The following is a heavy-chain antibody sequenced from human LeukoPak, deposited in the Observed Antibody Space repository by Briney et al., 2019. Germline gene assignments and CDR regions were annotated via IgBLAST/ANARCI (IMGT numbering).Heavy chain of an antibody. V-gene: IGHV3-23*01. CDR1: GFTFSSYA. CDR3: AKAVHDYGDYWGFDY. CDR2: ISGSGGST. Sequence: TGGSLRLSCAASGFTFSSYAMSWVRQAPGKGLEWVSAISGSGGSTYYADSVKGRFTISRDNSKNTLYLQMNSLRAEDTAVYYCAKAVHDYGDYWGFDYWGQGTLVTVSS. J-gene: IGHJ4*02. D-gene: IGHD4-17*01.